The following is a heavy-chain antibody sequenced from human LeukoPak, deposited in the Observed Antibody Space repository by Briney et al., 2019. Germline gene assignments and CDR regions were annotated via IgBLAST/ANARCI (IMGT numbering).Heavy chain of an antibody. Sequence: GRSLRLSCAASGFTFSSYAMSWVRQAPGKGLEWVSAISGSGGSTYYADSVKGRFTISRDNSKNTLYLQMNSLRAEDTAVYYCAKAPGYCSGGSCYLDYWGQGTLVTVSS. D-gene: IGHD2-15*01. J-gene: IGHJ4*02. CDR3: AKAPGYCSGGSCYLDY. CDR2: ISGSGGST. V-gene: IGHV3-23*01. CDR1: GFTFSSYA.